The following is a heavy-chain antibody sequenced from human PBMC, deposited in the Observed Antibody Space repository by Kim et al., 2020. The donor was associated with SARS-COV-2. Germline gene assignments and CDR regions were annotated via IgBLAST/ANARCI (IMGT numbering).Heavy chain of an antibody. Sequence: GRTKYQPSSKRRITVSVDTAKTQLSLKLSSVTAADTAVYYCASRGTLFDYWGQGTLVTVSS. CDR2: GRT. CDR3: ASRGTLFDY. D-gene: IGHD2-15*01. J-gene: IGHJ4*02. V-gene: IGHV4-34*01.